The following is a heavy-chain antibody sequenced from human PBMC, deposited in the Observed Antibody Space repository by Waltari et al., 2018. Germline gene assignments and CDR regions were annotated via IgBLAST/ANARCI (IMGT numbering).Heavy chain of an antibody. Sequence: QVQLVQSGAEVKKPGSSVKVPCKASGGTFSSYAISSVRQAPGQGLEWMGGIIPILGIANYAQKFQGRVTITADESTSTAYMELSSLRSEDTAVYYCARAWSPRGWFDPWGQGTLVTVSS. D-gene: IGHD3-10*01. V-gene: IGHV1-69*04. CDR1: GGTFSSYA. CDR2: IIPILGIA. CDR3: ARAWSPRGWFDP. J-gene: IGHJ5*02.